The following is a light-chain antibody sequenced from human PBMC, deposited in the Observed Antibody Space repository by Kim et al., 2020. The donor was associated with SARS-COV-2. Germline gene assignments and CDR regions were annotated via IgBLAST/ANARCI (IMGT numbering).Light chain of an antibody. V-gene: IGLV2-11*01. CDR3: CSYAGTYNYV. CDR1: SNDVGGSNY. Sequence: QSALTQPRSVSGSLGQSVTISCTGTSNDVGGSNYVSWYQQHPGKAPKLIIYDVSERPSGVPYRFSGSKSGNTASLTISGLQTEDEADYYCCSYAGTYNYVFGSGTKVTVL. J-gene: IGLJ1*01. CDR2: DVS.